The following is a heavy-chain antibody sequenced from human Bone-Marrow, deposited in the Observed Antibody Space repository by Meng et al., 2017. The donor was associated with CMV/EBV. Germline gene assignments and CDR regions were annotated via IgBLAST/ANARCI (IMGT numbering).Heavy chain of an antibody. J-gene: IGHJ6*02. CDR1: GYTFTSYY. V-gene: IGHV1-46*01. D-gene: IGHD1-26*01. CDR3: AGRWESQDV. CDR2: INPSGGST. Sequence: ASVKVSCKASGYTFTSYYMHWVRQAPGQGLEWMGIINPSGGSTSYAQKFQGRVTMTRDTSTSTAYMELRSLRSDDTAVYYCAGRWESQDVWGQGTTVTVSS.